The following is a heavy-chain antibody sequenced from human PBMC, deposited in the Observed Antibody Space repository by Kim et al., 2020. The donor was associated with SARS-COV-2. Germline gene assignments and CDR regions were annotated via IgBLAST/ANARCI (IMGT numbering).Heavy chain of an antibody. Sequence: GGSLRLSCAASGFTFDDYAMHWVRQAPGKGLEWVSGISWNSGSIGYADSVKGRFTISRDNAKNSLYLQMNSLRAEDTALYYCAKDGSSGWYSDFDYWGQGTLVTVSS. D-gene: IGHD6-19*01. V-gene: IGHV3-9*01. CDR3: AKDGSSGWYSDFDY. CDR1: GFTFDDYA. CDR2: ISWNSGSI. J-gene: IGHJ4*02.